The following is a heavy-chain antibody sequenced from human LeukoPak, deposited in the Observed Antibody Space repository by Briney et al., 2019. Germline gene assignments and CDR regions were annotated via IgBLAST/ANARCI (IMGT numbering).Heavy chain of an antibody. V-gene: IGHV4-30-4*01. Sequence: SQTLSLTCTVSGASISSGDYYWSWIRQPPGKGLAYLGYIHYRGSTYYNPSLKSRVTVSVDTSKNQFSLTLSSVTAADTAVYYCARERSGSYYENFDYWGQGTLVTVSS. J-gene: IGHJ4*02. CDR3: ARERSGSYYENFDY. CDR2: IHYRGST. CDR1: GASISSGDYY. D-gene: IGHD3-10*01.